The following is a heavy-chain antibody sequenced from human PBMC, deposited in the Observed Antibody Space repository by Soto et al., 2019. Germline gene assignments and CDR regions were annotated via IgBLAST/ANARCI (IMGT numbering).Heavy chain of an antibody. J-gene: IGHJ1*01. CDR2: ISYDGSNK. CDR1: GFTFSSYG. CDR3: AKDHFYGDYDPHPAEYFQH. V-gene: IGHV3-30*18. D-gene: IGHD4-17*01. Sequence: GGSLRLSCAASGFTFSSYGMHWVRQAPGKGLEWVAVISYDGSNKYYADSVKGRFTISRDNSKNTLYLQMNSLRAEDTAVYYCAKDHFYGDYDPHPAEYFQHWGQGTLVTVSS.